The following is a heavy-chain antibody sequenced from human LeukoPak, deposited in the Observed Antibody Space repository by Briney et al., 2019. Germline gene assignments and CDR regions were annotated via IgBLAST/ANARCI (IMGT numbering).Heavy chain of an antibody. CDR3: ASSTAYSSAYGVADWYFDL. D-gene: IGHD5-18*01. Sequence: SETLSLTCTVSGGSVRSGAYFWSWIRQHPGKGLEWIGFIYYNGTTYYNPSLKSRFTISLDTSKNQFSLKLTSVTAADTAVSYCASSTAYSSAYGVADWYFDLWGRGTLVTVSS. J-gene: IGHJ2*01. CDR1: GGSVRSGAYF. V-gene: IGHV4-31*03. CDR2: IYYNGTT.